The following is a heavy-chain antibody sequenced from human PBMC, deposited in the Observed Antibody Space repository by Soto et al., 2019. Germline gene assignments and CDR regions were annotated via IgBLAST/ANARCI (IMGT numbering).Heavy chain of an antibody. CDR2: IYYSGST. CDR1: GGSIGSGGYY. V-gene: IGHV4-31*03. Sequence: SETLSLTCTVSGGSIGSGGYYWSWIRQHPGKGLEWIGYIYYSGSTYYNPSLKSRVTLSVDTSKNQFSLKLSSVTAADTAVYYCARGFPLGVVGWFDPWGQGTLVTVSS. J-gene: IGHJ5*02. CDR3: ARGFPLGVVGWFDP. D-gene: IGHD2-21*01.